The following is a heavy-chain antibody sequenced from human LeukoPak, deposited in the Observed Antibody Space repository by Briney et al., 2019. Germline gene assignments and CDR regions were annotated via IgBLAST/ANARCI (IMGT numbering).Heavy chain of an antibody. J-gene: IGHJ4*02. CDR2: ISSSSSYI. Sequence: GGSLRLSCAASGFTFSSYSMNWVRQAPGKGLEWVSSISSSSSYIYYADSVKGRFTISRDNAKNSLYLQMNSLRAEDTAVYYCASGGSAAAPYYFDYWGQGTLVTVSS. CDR3: ASGGSAAAPYYFDY. V-gene: IGHV3-21*01. CDR1: GFTFSSYS. D-gene: IGHD2-2*01.